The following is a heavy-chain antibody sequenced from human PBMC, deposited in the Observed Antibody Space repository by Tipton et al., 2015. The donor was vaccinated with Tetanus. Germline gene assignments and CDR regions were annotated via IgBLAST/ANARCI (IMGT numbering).Heavy chain of an antibody. J-gene: IGHJ4*02. CDR1: GASLRGGDYH. D-gene: IGHD3-3*01. V-gene: IGHV4-61*08. CDR3: ARANYDSFKKGPFDS. CDR2: ISGSGAT. Sequence: TLSLTCTVSGASLRGGDYHWSWIRQPPGKGPEWLAYISGSGATNSNYYLKSRITMTRDTSRNQFSLTLTSVTAADTAVYYCARANYDSFKKGPFDSWGQGSLVIVSS.